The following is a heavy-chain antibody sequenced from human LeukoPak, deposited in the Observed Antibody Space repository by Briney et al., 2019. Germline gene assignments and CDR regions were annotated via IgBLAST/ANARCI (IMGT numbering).Heavy chain of an antibody. CDR2: ISSSGSPK. Sequence: GGSLRLSCAASGFTFSYFEMNGLPQASGKGMKLVSYISSSGSPKYYADSVKGGFTSSRDTAENSLYLKMNSLTAEDTAIYYCAREGRYYGSGSHRDGFDIWGQGTMVTVSS. V-gene: IGHV3-48*03. D-gene: IGHD3-10*01. J-gene: IGHJ3*02. CDR3: AREGRYYGSGSHRDGFDI. CDR1: GFTFSYFE.